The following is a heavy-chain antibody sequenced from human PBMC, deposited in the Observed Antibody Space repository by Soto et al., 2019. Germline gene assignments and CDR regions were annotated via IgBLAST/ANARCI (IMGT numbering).Heavy chain of an antibody. CDR2: IYWDDDK. D-gene: IGHD3-10*01. Sequence: QITLKESGPTLVRPPQTLTLTCTFSGFSLSTTGVGVGWIRQPPGKALEWLALIYWDDDKRYSPSLKSRLTITKDTSKNEVILTMTNMDPVDTARYYCAQRLPHYGLGRERGTWFDPWGQGTLVTVSS. CDR1: GFSLSTTGVG. CDR3: AQRLPHYGLGRERGTWFDP. J-gene: IGHJ5*02. V-gene: IGHV2-5*02.